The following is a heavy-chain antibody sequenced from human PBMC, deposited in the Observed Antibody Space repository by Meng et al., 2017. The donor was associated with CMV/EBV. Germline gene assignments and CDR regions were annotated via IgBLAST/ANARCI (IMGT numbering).Heavy chain of an antibody. V-gene: IGHV3-33*06. CDR2: IWYDGSNK. J-gene: IGHJ3*02. Sequence: GESLKISCAASGFTFSSYGMHWVRQAPGKGLEWVAVIWYDGSNKYYADSVKGRFTISRDNSKNTLYLQMNSLRAEDTAVYYCAKDEYSCSSDAFDIWGQGTMVTVSS. CDR3: AKDEYSCSSDAFDI. CDR1: GFTFSSYG. D-gene: IGHD6-6*01.